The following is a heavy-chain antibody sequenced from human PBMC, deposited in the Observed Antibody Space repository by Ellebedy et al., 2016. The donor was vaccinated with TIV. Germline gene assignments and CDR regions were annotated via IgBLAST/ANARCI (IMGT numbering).Heavy chain of an antibody. J-gene: IGHJ5*02. V-gene: IGHV1-46*03. Sequence: ASVKVSXXASGYSFTNYYLHWVRQAPGRGLEWVGVINPNAGTTAYAQKFQGRVTMTRDTSTSTVYMELSSLRSEDTAVYYCARGGYCSGGACPHNWFDPWGQGTLVTVSS. CDR1: GYSFTNYY. D-gene: IGHD2-15*01. CDR3: ARGGYCSGGACPHNWFDP. CDR2: INPNAGTT.